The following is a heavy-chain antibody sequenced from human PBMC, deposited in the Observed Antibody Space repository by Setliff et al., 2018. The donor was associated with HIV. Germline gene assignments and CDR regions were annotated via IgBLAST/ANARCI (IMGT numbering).Heavy chain of an antibody. CDR3: ARGRGNDYGDYSYYYYMDV. Sequence: ASVKVSCKASGYTFATYAVIWVRQAPGQRLESMGWINPGNGNTKYSQKFQGRVTISMDASATTLYMELSSLSSEDTAVYYCARGRGNDYGDYSYYYYMDVWGKGTTVTV. J-gene: IGHJ6*03. CDR2: INPGNGNT. D-gene: IGHD4-17*01. CDR1: GYTFATYA. V-gene: IGHV1-3*01.